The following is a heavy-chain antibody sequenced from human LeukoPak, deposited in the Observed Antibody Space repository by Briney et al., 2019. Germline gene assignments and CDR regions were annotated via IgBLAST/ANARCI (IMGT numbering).Heavy chain of an antibody. V-gene: IGHV1-18*01. CDR2: ISAYNGNT. D-gene: IGHD3-10*01. CDR1: GYTFTSYG. CDR3: ARNEAGVAPSRFGETPYYYYYYMDV. J-gene: IGHJ6*03. Sequence: ASVKVSCKASGYTFTSYGISWVRQAPGQGLEWMGWISAYNGNTNYAQELQGRVTMTADTSTSTAYMELRSLRSDDTAVYYCARNEAGVAPSRFGETPYYYYYYMDVWGKGTTVTVSS.